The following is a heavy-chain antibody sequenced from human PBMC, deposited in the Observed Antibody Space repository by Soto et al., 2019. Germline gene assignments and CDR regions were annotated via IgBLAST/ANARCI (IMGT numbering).Heavy chain of an antibody. V-gene: IGHV3-23*01. CDR3: ATAHSTYYDFWSGYQNEYYFDY. CDR2: ISGSGGST. CDR1: GFTFSSYA. J-gene: IGHJ4*02. Sequence: GGSLRLSCAASGFTFSSYAMSWVRQAPGKGLEWVSAISGSGGSTYYADSVKGRFTISRDNSKNTLYLQMNSLRAEDTAVYYCATAHSTYYDFWSGYQNEYYFDYWGQGTLVTVSS. D-gene: IGHD3-3*01.